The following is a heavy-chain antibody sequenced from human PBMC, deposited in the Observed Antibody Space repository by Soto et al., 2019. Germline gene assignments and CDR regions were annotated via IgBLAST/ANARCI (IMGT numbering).Heavy chain of an antibody. D-gene: IGHD3-10*01. CDR2: INHSGST. Sequence: SETLSLTCAVYGGSFSGYYWSWIRQPPGKGLEWIGEINHSGSTNYNPSLKSRVTISVDTSKNQFSLKLSSVTAADTAVYYCARGSYDFWSGSKVLLWFGESDYWGQGTLVTVSS. V-gene: IGHV4-34*01. CDR1: GGSFSGYY. J-gene: IGHJ4*02. CDR3: ARGSYDFWSGSKVLLWFGESDY.